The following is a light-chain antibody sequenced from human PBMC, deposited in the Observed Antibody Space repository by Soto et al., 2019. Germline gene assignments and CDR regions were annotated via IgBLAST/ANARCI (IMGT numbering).Light chain of an antibody. CDR2: AAF. CDR3: QQSYSTPPGAWT. V-gene: IGKV1-39*01. Sequence: IQMTQSPSSLSASVGDRVTITCRASQSISPNLNGFQQKPGKALKLRIYAAFSWHTGVPSRFSGSGSGTDFTLTISSLQPEDFATYYCQQSYSTPPGAWTFGQGTKVDI. CDR1: QSISPN. J-gene: IGKJ1*01.